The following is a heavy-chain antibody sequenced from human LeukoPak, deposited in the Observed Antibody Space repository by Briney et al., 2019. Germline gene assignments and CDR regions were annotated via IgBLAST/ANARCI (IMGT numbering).Heavy chain of an antibody. V-gene: IGHV1-8*01. D-gene: IGHD3-22*01. CDR3: AGGEDYYDSSGYYLNWFDP. CDR1: GYTFTSYD. Sequence: GASVKVSCKASGYTFTSYDINWVRQATGQGLEWMGWMNPNSGNTGYAQKFQGRVTMTRNTSISTAYMELSSLRSEDTAVYYCAGGEDYYDSSGYYLNWFDPWGQGTLVTVSS. J-gene: IGHJ5*02. CDR2: MNPNSGNT.